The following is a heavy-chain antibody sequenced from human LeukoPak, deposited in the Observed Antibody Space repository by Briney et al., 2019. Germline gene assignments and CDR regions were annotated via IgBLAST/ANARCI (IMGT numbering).Heavy chain of an antibody. CDR2: INPSGGST. CDR3: ARAGSSSWTSYYYYYYMDV. V-gene: IGHV1-46*01. J-gene: IGHJ6*03. CDR1: GYTFTNYA. Sequence: ASVKVSCKASGYTFTNYAIHWVRQAPGQGLEWMGIINPSGGSTSSAQKFQGRVTMTRDMSTSTVYMDLSSLRSEDTAVYYCARAGSSSWTSYYYYYYMDVWGKGTTVTVSS. D-gene: IGHD6-13*01.